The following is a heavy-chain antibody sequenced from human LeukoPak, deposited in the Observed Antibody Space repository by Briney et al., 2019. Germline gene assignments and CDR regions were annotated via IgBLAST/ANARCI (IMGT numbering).Heavy chain of an antibody. V-gene: IGHV4-59*01. CDR3: ARGAGRGYFYMDV. D-gene: IGHD1-26*01. CDR1: GGSISSYY. Sequence: SETLSLTCTVSGGSISSYYWSWIRQPPGKGLEWLGYIYNSVSTNYNPSLKSRVTISVDTSKNQFSLRLSSVTAADTAVYYCARGAGRGYFYMDVWGKGTTVTVSS. CDR2: IYNSVST. J-gene: IGHJ6*03.